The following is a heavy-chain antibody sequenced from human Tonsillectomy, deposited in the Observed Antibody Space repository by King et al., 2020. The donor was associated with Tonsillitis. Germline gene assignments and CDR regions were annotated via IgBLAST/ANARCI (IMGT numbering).Heavy chain of an antibody. J-gene: IGHJ5*02. Sequence: VQLVESGGGVVQPGRSLRLSCAVSGFTFSSYAMHWVRRAPGKGLEWVAVISSDGSNKYYADSVKGRFTISRDNSKNTLYLQMNSLRAEDTAEYFCARGPWMGIFGVIDPWGQGTLVTVSS. D-gene: IGHD3-3*01. CDR2: ISSDGSNK. CDR3: ARGPWMGIFGVIDP. V-gene: IGHV3-30*04. CDR1: GFTFSSYA.